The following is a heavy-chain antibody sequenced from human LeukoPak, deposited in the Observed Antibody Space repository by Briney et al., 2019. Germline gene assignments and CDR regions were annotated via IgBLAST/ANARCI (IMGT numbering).Heavy chain of an antibody. J-gene: IGHJ4*02. V-gene: IGHV3-23*01. Sequence: GGSLRLSCAVSGITLSNYGMSWVRQAPGKGLEWVAGISGSGGGTNYADSVKGRFTISRDNSKNTLYLQMNSLRAEDTAVYFCAKRGVVIRVILVGFHKEAYYFDSWGQGALVTVSS. CDR3: AKRGVVIRVILVGFHKEAYYFDS. CDR1: GITLSNYG. D-gene: IGHD3-22*01. CDR2: ISGSGGGT.